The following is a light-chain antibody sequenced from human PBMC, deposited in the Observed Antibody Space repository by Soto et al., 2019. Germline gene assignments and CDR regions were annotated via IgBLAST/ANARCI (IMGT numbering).Light chain of an antibody. CDR2: AAS. Sequence: DIQMTQSPSSLSASVGDRFTITCRASQSISSYLNWYQQKPGKAPKLLIYAASSLQSGVPSRFSGSGSGTHFTLTISSLQPEDFATYYCQQLHGYPITFGQGTRLEIK. V-gene: IGKV1-39*01. CDR3: QQLHGYPIT. CDR1: QSISSY. J-gene: IGKJ5*01.